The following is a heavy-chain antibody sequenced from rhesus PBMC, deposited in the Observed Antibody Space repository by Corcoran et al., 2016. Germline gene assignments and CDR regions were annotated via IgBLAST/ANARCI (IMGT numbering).Heavy chain of an antibody. CDR2: IKNKADGGTP. J-gene: IGHJ4*01. CDR1: GFTFSNYW. CDR3: ARDYIYNWDY. V-gene: IGHV3-16*01. D-gene: IGHD5-12*01. Sequence: EVQLVEAGGGLVQPGGSLRLPCAASGFTFSNYWMTWAPTAPGKGRDWVGRIKNKADGGTPAYAESVKGRFTISRDDSKNTLYLEMNSLKTEDTAVYYCARDYIYNWDYWGQGVLVTVSS.